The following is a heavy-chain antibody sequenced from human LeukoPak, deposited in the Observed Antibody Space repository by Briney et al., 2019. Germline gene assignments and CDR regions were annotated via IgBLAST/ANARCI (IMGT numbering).Heavy chain of an antibody. CDR2: INPNSGGT. Sequence: ASVKVSCKASGYTFTGYYMHWARQAPGQGLEWMGWINPNSGGTNFAQKFQGRVTMTRDTSISTAYMELSRLRSDDTAVYYCARAIKRHDSSGYCPGYWGQGTLVTVSS. J-gene: IGHJ4*02. CDR3: ARAIKRHDSSGYCPGY. V-gene: IGHV1-2*02. CDR1: GYTFTGYY. D-gene: IGHD3-22*01.